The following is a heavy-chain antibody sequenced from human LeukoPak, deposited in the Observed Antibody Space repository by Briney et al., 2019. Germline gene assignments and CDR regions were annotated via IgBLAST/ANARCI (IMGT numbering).Heavy chain of an antibody. CDR3: ARELLWFGTYYYGMDV. CDR2: IYTSGST. Sequence: PSETLSLTCTVAGGSISRYYWSWIRQPAGEGLEWIGRIYTSGSTNYNPSLKSRVTMSVDTSKNQFSLKLSSVTAADTAVYYCARELLWFGTYYYGMDVWGQGTTVTVSS. CDR1: GGSISRYY. D-gene: IGHD3-10*01. J-gene: IGHJ6*02. V-gene: IGHV4-4*07.